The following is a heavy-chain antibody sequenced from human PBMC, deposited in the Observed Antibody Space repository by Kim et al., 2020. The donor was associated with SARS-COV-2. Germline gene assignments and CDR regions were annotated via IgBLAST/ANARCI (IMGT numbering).Heavy chain of an antibody. D-gene: IGHD2-15*01. J-gene: IGHJ6*02. CDR2: IIPILGIA. CDR1: GGTFSSYT. CDR3: ARGVVAATRRYYYYCMDV. Sequence: SVKVSCKASGGTFSSYTISWVRQAPGQGLEWMGRIIPILGIANYAQKFQGRVTITADKSTSTAYMELSSLRSEDTAVYYCARGVVAATRRYYYYCMDVWGQGTTVTVSS. V-gene: IGHV1-69*02.